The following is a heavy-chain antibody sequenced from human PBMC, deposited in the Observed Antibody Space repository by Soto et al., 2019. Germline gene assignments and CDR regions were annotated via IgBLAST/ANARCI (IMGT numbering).Heavy chain of an antibody. CDR3: AEKTHDPGARDYYYMDV. CDR2: ISGSGGST. CDR1: GFTFSSYA. J-gene: IGHJ6*03. V-gene: IGHV3-23*01. Sequence: EVQLLESGGGLVQPGGSLRLSCAASGFTFSSYAMSWVRQAPGKGLEWVSAISGSGGSTYYADSVKGRFTISRDNSKSTLYLQMNSLRAEDTAVYYCAEKTHDPGARDYYYMDVWGKGTTVTVSS.